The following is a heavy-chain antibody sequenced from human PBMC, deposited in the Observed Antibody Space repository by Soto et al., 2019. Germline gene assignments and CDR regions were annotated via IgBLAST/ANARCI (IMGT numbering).Heavy chain of an antibody. Sequence: QVQLVQSGAEVKKPGASVKVSCKASGYTFTSYHINWVRQAPGQGLERMGWISVNNDNTNYVQKLQGRVTMSTDTSTSTAYMELRSLSSDDTAIYYCARSYGSRRNLRPYDYWGQGSLVTVSS. J-gene: IGHJ4*02. CDR2: ISVNNDNT. V-gene: IGHV1-18*01. CDR1: GYTFTSYH. D-gene: IGHD3-10*01. CDR3: ARSYGSRRNLRPYDY.